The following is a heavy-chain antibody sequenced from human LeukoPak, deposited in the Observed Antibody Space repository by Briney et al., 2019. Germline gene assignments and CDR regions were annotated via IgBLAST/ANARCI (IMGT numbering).Heavy chain of an antibody. Sequence: SETLSLTCTVSGGSISSYYWSWIRQPPGKGLEWIGYIYCSGSTNYNPSLKSRVTISVDTSKNQFSLKLSSVTAADTAVYYCASGELAPEIDYWGQGTLVTVSS. CDR3: ASGELAPEIDY. D-gene: IGHD3-10*01. CDR2: IYCSGST. J-gene: IGHJ4*02. V-gene: IGHV4-59*01. CDR1: GGSISSYY.